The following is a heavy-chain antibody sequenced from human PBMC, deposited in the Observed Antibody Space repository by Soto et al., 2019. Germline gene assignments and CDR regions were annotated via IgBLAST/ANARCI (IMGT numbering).Heavy chain of an antibody. CDR3: ARIRGGIAARQPHYYYYYGMDV. D-gene: IGHD6-6*01. J-gene: IGHJ6*02. V-gene: IGHV1-69*01. CDR1: GGTFSSYA. Sequence: QVQLVQSGAEVKKPGSSVKVSCKASGGTFSSYAISWVRQAPGQGLEWMGGIIPIFGTANYAHKFQGRVTMTAGESTSTAYMELSSLRSEDTAVYYCARIRGGIAARQPHYYYYYGMDVWGQGTTVTVSS. CDR2: IIPIFGTA.